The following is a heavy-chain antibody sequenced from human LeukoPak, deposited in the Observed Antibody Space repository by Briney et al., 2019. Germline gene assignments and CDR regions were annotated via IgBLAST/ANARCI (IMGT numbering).Heavy chain of an antibody. CDR3: ARGVGGSGSYPFDY. CDR1: GFTFSSYW. CDR2: IYSGGST. D-gene: IGHD3-10*01. Sequence: GGSLRLSCAASGFTFSSYWMSWVRQAPGKGLEWVSVIYSGGSTYYADSVKGRFTISRDNSKNTLYLQMNSLRAEDTAVYYCARGVGGSGSYPFDYWGQGTLVTVSS. V-gene: IGHV3-66*01. J-gene: IGHJ4*02.